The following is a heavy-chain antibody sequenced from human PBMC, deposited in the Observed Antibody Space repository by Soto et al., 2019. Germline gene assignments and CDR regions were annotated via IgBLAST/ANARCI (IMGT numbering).Heavy chain of an antibody. Sequence: EVQLLESGGGLVQPGGSLRLSCAASGFTFSSYAMSWVRQAPGKGLEWVSATSGSGGSTYYADSVKGRFTISRDNSKNTQYLQMNSLRAEDTALYYCAKDHRIKRFGELLYSYYFDYWGQGTLVTVSS. J-gene: IGHJ4*02. CDR2: TSGSGGST. D-gene: IGHD3-10*01. V-gene: IGHV3-23*01. CDR3: AKDHRIKRFGELLYSYYFDY. CDR1: GFTFSSYA.